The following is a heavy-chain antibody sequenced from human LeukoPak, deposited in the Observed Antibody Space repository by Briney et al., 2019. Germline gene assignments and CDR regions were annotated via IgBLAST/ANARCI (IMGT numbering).Heavy chain of an antibody. CDR1: GFTFSSYA. D-gene: IGHD4-23*01. J-gene: IGHJ4*02. CDR3: ARGESVVTPFDY. CDR2: ISYDGSNK. V-gene: IGHV3-30-3*01. Sequence: GRSLRLSCAASGFTFSSYAMHWVRQAPGKGLEWVAVISYDGSNKYYADSVKGRFTISRDNSKNTLYLQMNSLRAEDTAVYYCARGESVVTPFDYWGQGTLVTVSS.